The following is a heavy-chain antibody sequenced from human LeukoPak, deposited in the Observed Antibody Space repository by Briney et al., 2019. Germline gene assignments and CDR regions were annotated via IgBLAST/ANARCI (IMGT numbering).Heavy chain of an antibody. D-gene: IGHD5-18*01. J-gene: IGHJ4*02. CDR3: ARAEGYADDFDY. CDR1: GFTFSSYG. Sequence: QPGRSLRLSCAASGFTFSSYGMHWVRQAPGKGLEWVAVIWYDGSNKYYADSVKGRFTISRDNSKNTLHLQMNSLRAEDTAVYYCARAEGYADDFDYWGQGTLVTVSS. V-gene: IGHV3-33*01. CDR2: IWYDGSNK.